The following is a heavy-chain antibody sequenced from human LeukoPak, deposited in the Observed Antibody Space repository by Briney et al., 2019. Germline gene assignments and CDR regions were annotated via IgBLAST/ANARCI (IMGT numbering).Heavy chain of an antibody. CDR3: ARASDNWTKFDY. V-gene: IGHV4-31*03. Sequence: SQTLSLTCTVSGGSISSGGYYWSWIRQHPGKGLERIGYIYYSGSTYYNPSLKSRVTISVDTSKNQFSLRLNSVTAADTAVYYCARASDNWTKFDYWGQGTLVTVSS. D-gene: IGHD1-1*01. J-gene: IGHJ4*02. CDR2: IYYSGST. CDR1: GGSISSGGYY.